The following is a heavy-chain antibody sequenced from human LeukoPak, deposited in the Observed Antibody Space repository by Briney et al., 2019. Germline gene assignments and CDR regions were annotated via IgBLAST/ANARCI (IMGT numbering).Heavy chain of an antibody. J-gene: IGHJ4*02. CDR1: GGSISNYY. V-gene: IGHV4-59*01. D-gene: IGHD6-19*01. Sequence: SETLSLTWTVSGGSISNYYWSWIRQPPVKGLEWIGYIYYSGSTNYNPSLKSRVTISVDTSKNQFSLILSSVTAADTAVYYCARGNGWYYYWGQGTLVTVSS. CDR2: IYYSGST. CDR3: ARGNGWYYY.